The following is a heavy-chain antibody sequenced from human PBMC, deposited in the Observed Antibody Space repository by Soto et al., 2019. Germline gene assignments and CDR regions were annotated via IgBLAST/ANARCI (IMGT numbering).Heavy chain of an antibody. J-gene: IGHJ4*02. V-gene: IGHV3-33*01. CDR2: IWYDVSNK. D-gene: IGHD2-15*01. CDR3: ARDGYCSGGSCYSVPVFDY. CDR1: GFTFSSYG. Sequence: GGSLRLSCAASGFTFSSYGMHWVRQAPGKGLEWVAVIWYDVSNKYYADSLKGRFTISRDNSKNTLYLQMNSLRAEDTAVYYCARDGYCSGGSCYSVPVFDYWGQGTLVTVSS.